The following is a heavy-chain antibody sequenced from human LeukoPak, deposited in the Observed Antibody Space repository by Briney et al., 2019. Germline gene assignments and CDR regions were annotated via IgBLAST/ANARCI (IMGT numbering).Heavy chain of an antibody. CDR1: GFTFSSYI. CDR3: ARDEGYYFDY. CDR2: ISRNSSYI. V-gene: IGHV3-21*01. J-gene: IGHJ4*02. Sequence: GGSLRLSCAASGFTFSSYIMNWVRQAPGKGLEWVSSISRNSSYIYYADSVKGRFTISRDNAKKSLYLQMNSLRADDTAVYYCARDEGYYFDYWGQGTLVTVSS.